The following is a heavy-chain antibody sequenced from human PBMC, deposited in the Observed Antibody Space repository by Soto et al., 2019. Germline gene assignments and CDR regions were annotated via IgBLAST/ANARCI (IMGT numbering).Heavy chain of an antibody. D-gene: IGHD2-8*01. CDR1: GFTFSPYE. Sequence: PGRSLRLSCAASGFTFSPYEMSWVRQAPGKGLEWISYISSSGSTIHYADSVKGRFSISRDNAKKSLFLQMNSLRAEDTAVYYCGRQGTCSNGVCQFDYWGRGSLVT. CDR2: ISSSGSTI. V-gene: IGHV3-48*03. CDR3: GRQGTCSNGVCQFDY. J-gene: IGHJ4*02.